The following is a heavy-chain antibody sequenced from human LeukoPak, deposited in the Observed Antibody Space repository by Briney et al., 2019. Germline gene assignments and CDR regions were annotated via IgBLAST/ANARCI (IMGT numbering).Heavy chain of an antibody. Sequence: ASVKVSCKASGCTFTAYFIHWVRQAPGQGLEWMGWISAYNGNTNYAQKLQGRVTMTTDTSTSTAYMELRSLRSDDTAVYYCASDPRSRADWGQGTLVTVSS. J-gene: IGHJ4*02. CDR1: GCTFTAYF. V-gene: IGHV1-18*04. CDR3: ASDPRSRAD. CDR2: ISAYNGNT. D-gene: IGHD1-26*01.